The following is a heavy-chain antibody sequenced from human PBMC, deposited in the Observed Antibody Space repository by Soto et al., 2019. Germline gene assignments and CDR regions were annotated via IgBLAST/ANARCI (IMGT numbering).Heavy chain of an antibody. CDR2: IYHSGST. D-gene: IGHD3-22*01. V-gene: IGHV4-30-2*01. CDR1: GGSISSGGYS. Sequence: QLQLQESGSGLVKPSQTLSLTCAVSGGSISSGGYSWSWIRQPPGKGLEWIGYIYHSGSTYYNPSLKRLGTISFDRSKNQFSLKLGSVTAADTAVYYCARGDGGYYDSSGYYAYYGMDVWGQGTTVTFSS. CDR3: ARGDGGYYDSSGYYAYYGMDV. J-gene: IGHJ6*01.